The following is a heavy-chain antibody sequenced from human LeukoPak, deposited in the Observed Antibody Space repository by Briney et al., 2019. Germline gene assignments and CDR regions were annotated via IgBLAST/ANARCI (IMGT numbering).Heavy chain of an antibody. CDR2: ISSSGSTI. Sequence: PGGSLRLSCAASGFTFSSYWMSWVRQAPGKGLEWVSYISSSGSTIYYADSVKGRFTISRDNAKNSLYLQMNSLRAEDTAVYYCARDVLRGYSGYPAAFDIWGQGTMVTVSS. J-gene: IGHJ3*02. CDR3: ARDVLRGYSGYPAAFDI. CDR1: GFTFSSYW. V-gene: IGHV3-48*04. D-gene: IGHD5-12*01.